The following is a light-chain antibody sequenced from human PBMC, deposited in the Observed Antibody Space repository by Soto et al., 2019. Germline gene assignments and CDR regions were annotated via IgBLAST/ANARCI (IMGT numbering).Light chain of an antibody. CDR2: DAS. CDR1: QSVSSN. J-gene: IGKJ5*01. Sequence: EILMTQSPATPSVSPGERATLSCRASQSVSSNLAWYQQKPGQAPRLLIYDASTRATGIPDRISGSGSGTEFTLTISSLEPEDFAVYYCQQYSSSPPITFGQGTRLEIK. V-gene: IGKV3-15*01. CDR3: QQYSSSPPIT.